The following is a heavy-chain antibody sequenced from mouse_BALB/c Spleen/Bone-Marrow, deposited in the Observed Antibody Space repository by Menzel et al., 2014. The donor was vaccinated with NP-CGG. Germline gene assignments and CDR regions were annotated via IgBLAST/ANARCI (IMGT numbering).Heavy chain of an antibody. Sequence: QVQLQQPGPGLVQPSQSLSITCTVSGFSLTSYGVHWVRQSPGKGLEWLGVIWSGGSTDYNAAFISRLSISKDNSKSQVFFKMNILQADDSAIYYCARNMGSYYGYLAYWGQGTLVTVSA. CDR2: IWSGGST. D-gene: IGHD1-2*01. J-gene: IGHJ3*01. CDR3: ARNMGSYYGYLAY. CDR1: GFSLTSYG. V-gene: IGHV2-4-1*01.